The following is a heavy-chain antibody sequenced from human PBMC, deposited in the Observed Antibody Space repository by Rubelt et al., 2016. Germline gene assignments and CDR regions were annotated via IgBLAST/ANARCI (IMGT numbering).Heavy chain of an antibody. CDR3: ARSGPDVVGPAAIRVEGDAFDI. CDR1: GFTFSSYW. J-gene: IGHJ3*02. V-gene: IGHV3-74*01. CDR2: INSDGSST. Sequence: EVQLVESGGGLVQPGGSLRLSCAASGFTFSSYWMHWVRQAPGKGLVWVSRINSDGSSTSYADSVKGRFTISRDNAQDTLDLQMNSLRAEDTAVYYWARSGPDVVGPAAIRVEGDAFDIWGQGTMVTVSS. D-gene: IGHD2-2*02.